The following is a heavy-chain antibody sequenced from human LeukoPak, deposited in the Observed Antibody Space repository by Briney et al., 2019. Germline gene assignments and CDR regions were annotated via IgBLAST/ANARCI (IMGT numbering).Heavy chain of an antibody. J-gene: IGHJ6*02. CDR3: ARGVTYSSSWSYYYYGMDV. V-gene: IGHV3-74*01. CDR1: GFTVSNFW. Sequence: GGSLRLSCAASGFTVSNFWMHWVRQAPGQGLVWVSRINSDGTSTNYADSVKGRLTISRDNSKNTLYLQMNSLRAEDTAVYYCARGVTYSSSWSYYYYGMDVWGQGTTVTVSS. CDR2: INSDGTST. D-gene: IGHD6-13*01.